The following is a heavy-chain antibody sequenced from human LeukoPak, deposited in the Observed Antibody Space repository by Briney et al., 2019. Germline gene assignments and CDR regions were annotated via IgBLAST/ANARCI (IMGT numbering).Heavy chain of an antibody. Sequence: PSETLSLTCTVSGGSISSSSYYWGWIRQPPGKGLEWIGSIYYSGSTYYNPSLKSRVTISVDTSKNQFSLKLSSVTAADTAVYYCARHASTYYGSLDYWGQGTLVTVSS. CDR3: ARHASTYYGSLDY. J-gene: IGHJ4*02. CDR1: GGSISSSSYY. D-gene: IGHD3-10*01. CDR2: IYYSGST. V-gene: IGHV4-39*01.